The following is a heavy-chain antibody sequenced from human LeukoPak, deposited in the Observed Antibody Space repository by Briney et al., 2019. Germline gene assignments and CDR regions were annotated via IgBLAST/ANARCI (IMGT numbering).Heavy chain of an antibody. CDR2: ISDAARNQ. J-gene: IGHJ4*02. D-gene: IGHD3-9*01. CDR3: ARSTGDFDH. CDR1: GFTFSNYD. V-gene: IGHV3-30*04. Sequence: GRSLRLSCAASGFTFSNYDMHWVRQAPGKGLEWVATISDAARNQYYAASVKGRFSISRDNSKNTLFLQMNSLRPEDTAVYYCARSTGDFDHWGQGTLVTVSS.